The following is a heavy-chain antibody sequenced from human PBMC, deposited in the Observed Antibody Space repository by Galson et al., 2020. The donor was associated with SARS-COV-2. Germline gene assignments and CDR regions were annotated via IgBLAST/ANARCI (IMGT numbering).Heavy chain of an antibody. CDR3: ARDIVVVVAATHYYYGMDV. Sequence: KIGESLKISCAASGFTFSDYYMSWIRQAPGKGLEWVSYISSSGSTIYYADSVKGRFTISRDNAKNSLYLQMNSLRAEDTAVYYCARDIVVVVAATHYYYGMDVWGQGTTVTVSS. V-gene: IGHV3-11*01. CDR1: GFTFSDYY. D-gene: IGHD2-15*01. J-gene: IGHJ6*02. CDR2: ISSSGSTI.